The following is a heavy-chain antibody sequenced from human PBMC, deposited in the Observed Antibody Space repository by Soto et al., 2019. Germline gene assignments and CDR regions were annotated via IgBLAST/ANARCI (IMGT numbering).Heavy chain of an antibody. V-gene: IGHV4-34*01. D-gene: IGHD6-6*01. CDR1: GGSFGGHY. J-gene: IGHJ4*02. CDR3: ARGSGSSSRASSSFDY. CDR2: INHSGST. Sequence: SETRSLTCSVYGGSFGGHYWSWIRQPPGKGLEWIGEINHSGSTNYNPSLKSRVTISVDTSKNQFSLKLSSVTAADTAVYYCARGSGSSSRASSSFDYLGQGTLVTVSS.